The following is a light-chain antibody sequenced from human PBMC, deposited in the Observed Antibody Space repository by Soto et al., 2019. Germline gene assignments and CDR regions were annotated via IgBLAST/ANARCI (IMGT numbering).Light chain of an antibody. V-gene: IGLV3-1*01. Sequence: SYELTQPPSVSVSPGQTASITCSGAELGDKCASWYQQRPAQSPVLVIYQDSRRPSGIPERFSGSNSGNTATLTSSGTQVMDEADYYCQAWGSSVLIGGGTKLTVL. CDR3: QAWGSSVL. CDR1: ELGDKC. J-gene: IGLJ2*01. CDR2: QDS.